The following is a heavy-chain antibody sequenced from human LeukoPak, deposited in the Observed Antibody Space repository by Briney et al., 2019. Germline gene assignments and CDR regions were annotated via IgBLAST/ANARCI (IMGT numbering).Heavy chain of an antibody. CDR3: TTSPGITVFGVVTDY. V-gene: IGHV3-15*04. J-gene: IGHJ4*02. D-gene: IGHD3-3*01. Sequence: GGSLRLSCAASGPTFRNAFMNWVRQAPGKGLEWVGRIESSADSGTTDYAAPAKGRFTMSGDDSKNTLYLQMNNVKTEDTGVYYCTTSPGITVFGVVTDYWGPGTLVIVSS. CDR1: GPTFRNAF. CDR2: IESSADSGTT.